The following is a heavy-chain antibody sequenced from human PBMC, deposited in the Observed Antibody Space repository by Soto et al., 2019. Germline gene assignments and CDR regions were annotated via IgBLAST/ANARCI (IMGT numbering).Heavy chain of an antibody. Sequence: QVQLVESGGGVVQPGRSLRLSCAASGFTFSTYGMHWVRQAPGKGLEWVAVISYDGITKYYADFVKGRFTISRDNSKNTLYLHMNTLRAEDTAVYYCAKDREWMVRIFDYWGQGTLVTVSS. D-gene: IGHD6-19*01. J-gene: IGHJ4*02. CDR2: ISYDGITK. V-gene: IGHV3-30*18. CDR3: AKDREWMVRIFDY. CDR1: GFTFSTYG.